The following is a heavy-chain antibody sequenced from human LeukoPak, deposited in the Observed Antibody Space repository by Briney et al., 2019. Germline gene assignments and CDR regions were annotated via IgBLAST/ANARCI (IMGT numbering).Heavy chain of an antibody. CDR3: ARQAAIPRVLDY. CDR1: GGSISSGGYY. D-gene: IGHD2-2*02. J-gene: IGHJ4*02. CDR2: IYHSGST. V-gene: IGHV4-30-2*01. Sequence: KSSQTLSLTCTVSGGSISSGGYYWSWIRQPPGKGLEWIGYIYHSGSTYYNPSLKSRVTISVDRTKNQFSLKLSSVTAADTAVYYCARQAAIPRVLDYCGQGPLVPVSS.